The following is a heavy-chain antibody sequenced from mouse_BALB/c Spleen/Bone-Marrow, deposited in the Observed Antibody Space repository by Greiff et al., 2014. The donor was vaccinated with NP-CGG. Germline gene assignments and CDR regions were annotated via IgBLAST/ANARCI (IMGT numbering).Heavy chain of an antibody. V-gene: IGHV7-3*02. CDR1: GFTFTDYY. J-gene: IGHJ1*01. D-gene: IGHD2-1*01. Sequence: EVQLVESGGGLVQPGGSLRLSCATSGFTFTDYYMSWVRQPPGKALEWLGFIRNKANGYTTEYSASVKGRFTISRDNSQSILYLQMNTLRAEDSATYYCARDKNYGSYWYFDVWGAATTVPVSS. CDR3: ARDKNYGSYWYFDV. CDR2: IRNKANGYTT.